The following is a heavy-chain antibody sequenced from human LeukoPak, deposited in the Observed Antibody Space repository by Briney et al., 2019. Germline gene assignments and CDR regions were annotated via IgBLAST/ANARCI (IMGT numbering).Heavy chain of an antibody. CDR2: ISHSGNT. V-gene: IGHV4-4*02. D-gene: IGHD6-19*01. J-gene: IGHJ4*02. CDR1: GGSISSNNW. CDR3: ARAPRGSGWFLDY. Sequence: SETLSLTCDVSGGSISSNNWWSWVRQPPGKGLEWIGEISHSGNTNYNPSLKSRVTISVDTSKNQFSLKLSSVTAADTAVYYCARAPRGSGWFLDYWGQGTLVTVSS.